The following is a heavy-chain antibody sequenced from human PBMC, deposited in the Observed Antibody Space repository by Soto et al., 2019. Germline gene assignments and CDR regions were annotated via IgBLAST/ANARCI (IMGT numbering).Heavy chain of an antibody. J-gene: IGHJ6*02. Sequence: SVKVSCKASGGTFDNYAVSWVRQAPGQGLEWMGGIIPMFETVNYAQRFQGRLTIAADESTSTAYMELTSLTSADTAIYFCARGLRTGNYGMDVWGQGNTVTVSS. CDR2: IIPMFETV. CDR1: GGTFDNYA. CDR3: ARGLRTGNYGMDV. V-gene: IGHV1-69*13.